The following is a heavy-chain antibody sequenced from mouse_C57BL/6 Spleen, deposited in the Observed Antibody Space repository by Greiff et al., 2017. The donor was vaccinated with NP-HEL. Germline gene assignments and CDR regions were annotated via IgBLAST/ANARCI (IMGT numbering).Heavy chain of an antibody. Sequence: QVQLQQPGAELVRPGSSVKLSCKASGYTFTNYWMYWVKQRPGQGLEWIGNISPSDSETHYNQKFKDKATLTVDKSSSTAYMQLSSLTSEDSAVYYCARHPRYYGSSPWLFDVWGTGNTVTVSS. CDR3: ARHPRYYGSSPWLFDV. J-gene: IGHJ1*03. CDR1: GYTFTNYW. V-gene: IGHV1-61*01. D-gene: IGHD1-1*01. CDR2: ISPSDSET.